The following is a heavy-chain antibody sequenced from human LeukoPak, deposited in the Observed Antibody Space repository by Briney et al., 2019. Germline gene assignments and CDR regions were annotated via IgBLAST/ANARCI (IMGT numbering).Heavy chain of an antibody. CDR3: ARDGWYKSYMDV. V-gene: IGHV1-2*02. CDR1: RYTFSGYY. D-gene: IGHD6-19*01. Sequence: ASVKVSCEASRYTFSGYYMHWVRQAPGQGLEWMGWIDPNSGGTNYAQKFQGRVTMTREKSISTAYMELSRLRSDDTAVHYCARDGWYKSYMDVWGKGTTVIVSS. J-gene: IGHJ6*03. CDR2: IDPNSGGT.